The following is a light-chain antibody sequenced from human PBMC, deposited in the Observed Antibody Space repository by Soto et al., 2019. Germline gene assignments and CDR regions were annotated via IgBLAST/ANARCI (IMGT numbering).Light chain of an antibody. J-gene: IGKJ1*01. V-gene: IGKV3-20*01. CDR3: QQLGDPKT. Sequence: EIVLTQSPGTLSLSPGERATLSCRASQSVRSTDLAWYQQKAGQAPSLLIYGASSRATGIPDRFSGSGSGTDLALTISRLEPEDFAVSYCQQLGDPKTFGHGTKVEIK. CDR2: GAS. CDR1: QSVRSTD.